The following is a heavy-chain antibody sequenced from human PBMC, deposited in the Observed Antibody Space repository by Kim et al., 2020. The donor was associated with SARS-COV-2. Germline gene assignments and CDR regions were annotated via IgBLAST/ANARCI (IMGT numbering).Heavy chain of an antibody. Sequence: SETLSLTCAVYGGSFSGYYWSWIRQPPGKGLEWIGEINHSGSTNYNPSLKSRVTISVDTSKNQFSLKLSSVTAADTAVYYCAHSSSSTPHARSVDYWGQGTLVTVSS. CDR2: INHSGST. CDR1: GGSFSGYY. V-gene: IGHV4-34*01. J-gene: IGHJ4*02. D-gene: IGHD6-6*01. CDR3: AHSSSSTPHARSVDY.